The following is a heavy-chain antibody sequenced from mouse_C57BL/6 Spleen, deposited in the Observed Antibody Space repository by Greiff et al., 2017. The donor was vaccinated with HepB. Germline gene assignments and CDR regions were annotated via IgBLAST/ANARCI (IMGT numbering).Heavy chain of an antibody. D-gene: IGHD2-4*01. Sequence: VKLVESGAELARPGASVKLSCKASGYTFTSYGISWVKQRTGQGLEWIGEIYPRSGNTYYNEKFKGKATLTADKSSSTAYMELRSLTSEDSAVYFCARFYYDYDEDFDYWGQGTTLTVSS. J-gene: IGHJ2*01. CDR1: GYTFTSYG. CDR2: IYPRSGNT. CDR3: ARFYYDYDEDFDY. V-gene: IGHV1-81*01.